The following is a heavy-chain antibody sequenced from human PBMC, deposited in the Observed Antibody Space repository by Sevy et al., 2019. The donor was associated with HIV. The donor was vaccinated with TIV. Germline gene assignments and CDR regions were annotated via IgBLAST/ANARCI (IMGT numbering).Heavy chain of an antibody. CDR3: ARGDPSYYFGMDV. J-gene: IGHJ6*02. V-gene: IGHV4-59*01. Sequence: SETLSLTCTVSGGSISNYYRNWIRQPPGKGLEWIGDHYYSGSTNYNHSLKSRATISVDTSKNQLSLKLSSVNAADTSVYYCARGDPSYYFGMDVWGQGTTVTVSS. CDR1: GGSISNYY. CDR2: HYYSGST.